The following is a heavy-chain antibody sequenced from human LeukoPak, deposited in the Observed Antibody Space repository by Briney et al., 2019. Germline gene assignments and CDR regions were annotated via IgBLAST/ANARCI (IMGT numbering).Heavy chain of an antibody. CDR3: ATLGPDIVVVPAAPARVWFDP. CDR1: GGSFSGYY. V-gene: IGHV4-34*01. CDR2: INHSGST. Sequence: PSETLSLTCAVYGGSFSGYYWSWIRQPPGKGLEWIGEINHSGSTNYNPSLKSRVTISVDTSKNQFSLKLSSVTAADTAVYYCATLGPDIVVVPAAPARVWFDPWGQGTLVTVSS. J-gene: IGHJ5*02. D-gene: IGHD2-2*01.